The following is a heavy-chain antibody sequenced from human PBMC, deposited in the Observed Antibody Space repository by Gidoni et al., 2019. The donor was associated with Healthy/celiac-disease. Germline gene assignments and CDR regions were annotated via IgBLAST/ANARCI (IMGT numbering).Heavy chain of an antibody. V-gene: IGHV3-23*01. D-gene: IGHD2-21*01. Sequence: EVQLLESGGGMVQPGGSLRRSCAASGFTVSSYAMSWVGQAPGKGLEWFSAIRCSCGSTYYADSVKGRFTISRDNSKNTLYLQMNSLRAEDTAVYYCAKGRPNSHWYFDLWGRGTLVTVSS. CDR2: IRCSCGST. J-gene: IGHJ2*01. CDR3: AKGRPNSHWYFDL. CDR1: GFTVSSYA.